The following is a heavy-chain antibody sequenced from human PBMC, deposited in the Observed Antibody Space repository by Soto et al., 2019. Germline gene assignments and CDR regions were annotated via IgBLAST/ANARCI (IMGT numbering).Heavy chain of an antibody. Sequence: GGSLRLSCAASGFTFSSYSMNWVRQAPGKGLEWVSRISSSSSYIYYADSVKGRFTISRDNAKNSLYLQMNSLRAEDTDVYYCARDSDSSYYFDYWGQGTLVTVSS. CDR3: ARDSDSSYYFDY. D-gene: IGHD3-10*01. J-gene: IGHJ4*02. V-gene: IGHV3-21*01. CDR2: ISSSSSYI. CDR1: GFTFSSYS.